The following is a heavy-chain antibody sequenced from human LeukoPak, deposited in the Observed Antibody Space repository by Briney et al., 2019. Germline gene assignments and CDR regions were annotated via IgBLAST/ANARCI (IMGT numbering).Heavy chain of an antibody. J-gene: IGHJ4*02. CDR3: ARAFSYDYVWGSYRSHEHLPDY. Sequence: ASVKVSCKASGYTFTSYDINLVRQATGQGLEWMGWMNPNSGNTGYAQKFQGRVTMTRNTSISTAYMELSSLRSEDTAVYYCARAFSYDYVWGSYRSHEHLPDYWGQGTLVTVSS. V-gene: IGHV1-8*01. D-gene: IGHD3-16*02. CDR1: GYTFTSYD. CDR2: MNPNSGNT.